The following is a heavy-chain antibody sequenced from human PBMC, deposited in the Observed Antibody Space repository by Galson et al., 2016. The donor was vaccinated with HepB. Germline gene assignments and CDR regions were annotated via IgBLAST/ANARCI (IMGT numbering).Heavy chain of an antibody. CDR2: INDRGTT. D-gene: IGHD3-3*01. CDR1: GGPFRGYD. CDR3: ARGLRRIPIFGVTDSKFLDY. Sequence: SETLSLTCAVYGGPFRGYDWTWIRQSPGKGLEWIGDINDRGTTNYNTSLASRVTILGDTSKSQLSLKLSSVTAADTAVYYCARGLRRIPIFGVTDSKFLDYWGQGTLVTVSS. V-gene: IGHV4-34*01. J-gene: IGHJ4*02.